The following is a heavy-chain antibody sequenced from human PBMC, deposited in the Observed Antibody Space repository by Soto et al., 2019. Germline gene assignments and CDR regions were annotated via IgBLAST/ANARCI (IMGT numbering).Heavy chain of an antibody. J-gene: IGHJ5*02. Sequence: SETLSLTFAVSGDSISSVNWWSWLRQSPGQGLEWIGDIYHTGITNYNPYLQSRVTISVDKFKNEFSINLTSVTAADTAVYYCARSPVYFTISSLDPWGQGTLVTVSS. V-gene: IGHV4-4*02. CDR2: IYHTGIT. D-gene: IGHD3-9*01. CDR1: GDSISSVNW. CDR3: ARSPVYFTISSLDP.